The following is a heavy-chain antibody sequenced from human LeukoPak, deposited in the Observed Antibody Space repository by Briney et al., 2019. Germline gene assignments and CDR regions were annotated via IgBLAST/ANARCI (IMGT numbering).Heavy chain of an antibody. V-gene: IGHV4-34*01. CDR1: GGSFSGYY. CDR3: ALEASGSYFDY. J-gene: IGHJ4*02. CDR2: INHSGST. D-gene: IGHD1-26*01. Sequence: SETLSLTCAVYGGSFSGYYWSWIRQPPGKGLEWIGEINHSGSTNYNASLKSRVTISVDTSKNQFSLKLSSVTAADTAVYYCALEASGSYFDYWGQGTLVTVSS.